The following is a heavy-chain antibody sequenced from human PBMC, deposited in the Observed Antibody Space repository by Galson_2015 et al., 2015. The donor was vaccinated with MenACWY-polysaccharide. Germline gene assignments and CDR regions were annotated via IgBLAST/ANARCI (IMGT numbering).Heavy chain of an antibody. J-gene: IGHJ3*02. V-gene: IGHV3-74*01. CDR1: GFIFSSYW. D-gene: IGHD1-26*01. CDR3: ARGNEWDLPADAFDI. Sequence: SLRLSCAASGFIFSSYWMNWVRQAPGKGPVWVSRINRDGTTTSYADSVRGRFTISRDNAKSTIYLQMDSLRAEDTAVYYCARGNEWDLPADAFDIWGQGTMISVS. CDR2: INRDGTTT.